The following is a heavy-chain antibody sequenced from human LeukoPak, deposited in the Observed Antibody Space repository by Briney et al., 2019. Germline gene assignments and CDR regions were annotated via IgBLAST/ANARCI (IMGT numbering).Heavy chain of an antibody. Sequence: SETLSLTCAVYGGSFSGYYWSWIRQPPGKGLELNGFVYYSGSSNYNPSLKSRVTISVDTSKNQFSLKLSSVAAAETAVYYCARVITMVRGVSSWFDPWGQGTLVTVSS. CDR3: ARVITMVRGVSSWFDP. CDR1: GGSFSGYY. D-gene: IGHD3-10*01. CDR2: VYYSGSS. V-gene: IGHV4-59*01. J-gene: IGHJ5*02.